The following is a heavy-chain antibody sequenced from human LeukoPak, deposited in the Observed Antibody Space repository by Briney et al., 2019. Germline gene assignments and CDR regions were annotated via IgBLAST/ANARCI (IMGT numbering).Heavy chain of an antibody. CDR3: ARATEGYSYGYRVYYYYYMDV. CDR1: GFTFSSYW. Sequence: GGSLRLSCAASGFTFSSYWMSRVRQAPGKGLEWVANIKEDGSEKYYVDPVKGRFTISRDNAKNSLYLQMNSLRAEDTAVYYCARATEGYSYGYRVYYYYYMDVWGIGTTVSVSS. V-gene: IGHV3-7*01. CDR2: IKEDGSEK. D-gene: IGHD5-18*01. J-gene: IGHJ6*03.